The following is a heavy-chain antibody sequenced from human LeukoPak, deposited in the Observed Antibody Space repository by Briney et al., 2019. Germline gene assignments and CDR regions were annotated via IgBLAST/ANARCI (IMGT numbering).Heavy chain of an antibody. V-gene: IGHV3-74*01. Sequence: PGRTLRLSCAVSGLTFTSYCMHCVRQAPGKGLVWVSRINSDGSSTSSADSVKGRFTISRDNAKHTLYLQMNSLRAEDTAVYYCARDRLLTPDYWGQGTLVTASS. CDR2: INSDGSST. D-gene: IGHD1-26*01. CDR1: GLTFTSYC. CDR3: ARDRLLTPDY. J-gene: IGHJ4*02.